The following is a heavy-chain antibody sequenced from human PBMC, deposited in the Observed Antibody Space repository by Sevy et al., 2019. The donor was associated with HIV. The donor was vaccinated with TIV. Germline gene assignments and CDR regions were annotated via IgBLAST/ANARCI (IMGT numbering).Heavy chain of an antibody. D-gene: IGHD6-19*01. CDR2: ITSDGNKT. J-gene: IGHJ3*01. Sequence: GGSLRLSCAGSRFTFSSYWMHWVRQDPGKGLVWVSRITSDGNKTTYADSVKGRFTISRDNAKNSLYLQMNSLRAEDTGVYYCARDSGKAVAAFFWGQGTMVTVSS. V-gene: IGHV3-74*03. CDR3: ARDSGKAVAAFF. CDR1: RFTFSSYW.